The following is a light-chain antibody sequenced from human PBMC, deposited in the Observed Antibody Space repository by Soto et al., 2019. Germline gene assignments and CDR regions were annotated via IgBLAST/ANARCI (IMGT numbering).Light chain of an antibody. CDR1: QDIRDY. V-gene: IGKV1-39*01. Sequence: DIQVTQSPSSLSASVGQTVSISCRASQDIRDYLNWYQVKPGEAPNLLVSAASDLRQVVSSLFRGWGSGTDFTLIISPLQPEDAAGYFCLQTYLSPWTFGQRT. CDR3: LQTYLSPWT. J-gene: IGKJ1*01. CDR2: AAS.